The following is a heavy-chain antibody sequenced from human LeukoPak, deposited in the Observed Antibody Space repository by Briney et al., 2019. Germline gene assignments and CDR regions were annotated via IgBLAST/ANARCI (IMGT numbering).Heavy chain of an antibody. V-gene: IGHV4-39*02. CDR2: IYYSGST. Sequence: SETLSLTCTVSGGSISRSSYYWGWIRQPPGQGLEWIGSIYYSGSTYYNPSLQSRVTISVDTSKNQFSPKLSSVTAADTAVYYCAREVRGEVYDILTGYSSNDYWGQGTLVTVSS. J-gene: IGHJ4*02. CDR3: AREVRGEVYDILTGYSSNDY. CDR1: GGSISRSSYY. D-gene: IGHD3-9*01.